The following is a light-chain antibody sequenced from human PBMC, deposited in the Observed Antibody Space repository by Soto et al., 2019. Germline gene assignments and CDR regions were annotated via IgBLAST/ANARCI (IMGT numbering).Light chain of an antibody. V-gene: IGLV2-14*03. CDR2: DVS. CDR3: SSYTTIKTVV. J-gene: IGLJ2*01. CDR1: SSDIGTYKY. Sequence: QSALTQPASVSGSPGQSITISCTGTSSDIGTYKYVSLFQHHPGKAPKLIIFDVSNRPSGISDRFSGFKSANTAYLTISGVQPEDEADYHCSSYTTIKTVVFGGGAKLTVL.